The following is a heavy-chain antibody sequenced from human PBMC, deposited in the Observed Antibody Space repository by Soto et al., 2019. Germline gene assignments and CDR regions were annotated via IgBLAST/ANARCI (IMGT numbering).Heavy chain of an antibody. D-gene: IGHD2-15*01. Sequence: GSLRLSCAASGFTFSSYWMSWVRQAPGKGLEWVARINQDGSEKYYVDSVKGRFTISRDNAKNSLYLQMNSLRAEDTAVYYCAKVKGYCSGGSCYGGWFDPWGQGTLVTVSS. V-gene: IGHV3-7*03. CDR3: AKVKGYCSGGSCYGGWFDP. J-gene: IGHJ5*02. CDR1: GFTFSSYW. CDR2: INQDGSEK.